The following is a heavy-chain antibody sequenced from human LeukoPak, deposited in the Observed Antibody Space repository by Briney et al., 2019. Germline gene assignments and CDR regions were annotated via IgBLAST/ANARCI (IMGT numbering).Heavy chain of an antibody. CDR1: GLTFSSYS. J-gene: IGHJ6*04. CDR2: ISSSSSYI. CDR3: ARAGPMDV. D-gene: IGHD3-10*01. Sequence: AGSLRLSCTACGLTFSSYSMNWVRQAPGKGLEWVSSISSSSSYIYYADSVMGRFTTSRDNAKNSLCLQMNSLRAEDSAVYYGARAGPMDVWDKGTTVTVSS. V-gene: IGHV3-21*01.